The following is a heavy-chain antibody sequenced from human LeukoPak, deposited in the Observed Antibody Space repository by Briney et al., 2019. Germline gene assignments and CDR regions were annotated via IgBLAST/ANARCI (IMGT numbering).Heavy chain of an antibody. D-gene: IGHD2-2*01. V-gene: IGHV4-61*02. CDR2: IYTSGST. Sequence: SETLSLTCTVSGGSISSGSYYWSWIRQPAGKGLEWIGRIYTSGSTNYNPSLKSRVTISVDTSKNQFSLKLSSVTAADTAVYYCATSSGLVVPALSDAFDIWGQGTMVTVSS. CDR1: GGSISSGSYY. CDR3: ATSSGLVVPALSDAFDI. J-gene: IGHJ3*02.